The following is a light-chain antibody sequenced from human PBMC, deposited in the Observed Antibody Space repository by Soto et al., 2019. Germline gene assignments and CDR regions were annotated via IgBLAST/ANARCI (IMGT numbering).Light chain of an antibody. V-gene: IGLV2-23*01. J-gene: IGLJ1*01. Sequence: QSVLTQPASVSGSPGQSVTISCTGTSSDVGNYNHVSWYQQHPGKAPKLMIYEATQRPSGVSNRFSASKSGNTASLTISGLQADDEADYYCSSYAGNNNYVFGTGTKLTVL. CDR3: SSYAGNNNYV. CDR1: SSDVGNYNH. CDR2: EAT.